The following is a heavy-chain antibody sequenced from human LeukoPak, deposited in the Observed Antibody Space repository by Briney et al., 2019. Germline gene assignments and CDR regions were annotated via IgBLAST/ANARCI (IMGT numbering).Heavy chain of an antibody. D-gene: IGHD3-16*01. CDR2: INTNGGST. Sequence: PGGSLRLSCVASGFTFSAYGMHWVRQAPGKGLEYVSAINTNGGSTYYANSVKGRFTISRDNSRSTLYLQMGSLRTEDMAVYYCAREGSYGESDYWGQATLVTVSS. CDR3: AREGSYGESDY. J-gene: IGHJ4*02. V-gene: IGHV3-64*01. CDR1: GFTFSAYG.